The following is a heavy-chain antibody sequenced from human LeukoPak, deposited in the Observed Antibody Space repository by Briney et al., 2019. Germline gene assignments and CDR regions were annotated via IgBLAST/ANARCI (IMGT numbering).Heavy chain of an antibody. CDR2: ISYDGSNK. Sequence: PGRSLRLSCAASGFTFSSYGMHWVRQAPGKGLEWVAVISYDGSNKYYADSVKGRFTISRDNSKNTLYLQMNSLRAEDTAAYYCAKGGGYESAGDYWGQGTLVTVSS. D-gene: IGHD5-12*01. J-gene: IGHJ4*02. CDR3: AKGGGYESAGDY. V-gene: IGHV3-30*18. CDR1: GFTFSSYG.